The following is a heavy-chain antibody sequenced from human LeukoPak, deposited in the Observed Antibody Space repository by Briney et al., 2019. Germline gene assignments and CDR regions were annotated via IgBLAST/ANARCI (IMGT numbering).Heavy chain of an antibody. V-gene: IGHV1-69*05. J-gene: IGHJ4*02. CDR1: GGTFSSYA. D-gene: IGHD7-27*01. Sequence: SVKVSCKASGGTFSSYAISWVRQAPGQGLEWMGRIIPIFGAANYAQKFQGRVTITTDESTSTAYMELSSLRSEDTAVYYCARDLGPEGYFDYWGQGTLVTVSS. CDR3: ARDLGPEGYFDY. CDR2: IIPIFGAA.